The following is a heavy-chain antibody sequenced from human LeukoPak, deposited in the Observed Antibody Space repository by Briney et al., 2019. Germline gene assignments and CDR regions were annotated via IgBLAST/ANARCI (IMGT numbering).Heavy chain of an antibody. CDR2: ISYDGSNK. J-gene: IGHJ3*02. CDR3: ARDGFGIAVAGEAFDI. V-gene: IGHV3-30-3*01. Sequence: PGGSLRLSCAASGFTFSSYAMHWVRQAPGKGLEWVAVISYDGSNKYYADSVKGRFTISRDNSKNTLYLQMNSLRAEDTAVYYCARDGFGIAVAGEAFDIWGQGTMVTVSS. CDR1: GFTFSSYA. D-gene: IGHD6-19*01.